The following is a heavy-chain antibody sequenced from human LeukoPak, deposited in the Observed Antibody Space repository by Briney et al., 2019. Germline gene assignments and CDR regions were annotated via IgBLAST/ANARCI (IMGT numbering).Heavy chain of an antibody. CDR2: IYYSGST. D-gene: IGHD3-22*01. CDR3: AREKWGDAYYYDSSGYGRSYYYYGMDV. V-gene: IGHV4-59*01. J-gene: IGHJ6*02. Sequence: SETLSLTCTVSGGSISSYYWSRIRQPPGKGLEWIGYIYYSGSTNYNPSLKSRVTISVDTSKNQFSLKLSSVTAADTAVYYCAREKWGDAYYYDSSGYGRSYYYYGMDVWGQGTTVTVSS. CDR1: GGSISSYY.